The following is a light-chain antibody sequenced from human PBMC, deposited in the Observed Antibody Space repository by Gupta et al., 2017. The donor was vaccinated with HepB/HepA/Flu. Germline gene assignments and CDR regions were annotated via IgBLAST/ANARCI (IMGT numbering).Light chain of an antibody. V-gene: IGLV2-11*01. CDR1: NSDIGVYDL. CDR3: GSDAGSDTFI. CDR2: DVS. Sequence: QSALTPPRSLSGPPGQSVIISCTGPNSDIGVYDLVGGDQHHPARPPRLIIYDVSRRPAGVPGRFSGSKSGDTATLTISVLQAEDADDYHSGSDAGSDTFIFGGGTKMTVL. J-gene: IGLJ2*01.